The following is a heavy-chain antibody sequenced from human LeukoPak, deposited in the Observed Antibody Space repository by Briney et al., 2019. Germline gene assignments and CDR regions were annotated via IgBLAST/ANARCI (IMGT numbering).Heavy chain of an antibody. CDR1: GYTFTSYG. D-gene: IGHD3-22*01. CDR3: ARVPDYYDSSDFDY. CDR2: ISAYNGNT. J-gene: IGHJ4*02. Sequence: ASVKVSCKASGYTFTSYGISWVRQAPGQGLEWMGWISAYNGNTNYAQKLQGRVTMTTDTSTSTAYMELRSLRSDDTAVYYCARVPDYYDSSDFDYWGQGTLVTASS. V-gene: IGHV1-18*01.